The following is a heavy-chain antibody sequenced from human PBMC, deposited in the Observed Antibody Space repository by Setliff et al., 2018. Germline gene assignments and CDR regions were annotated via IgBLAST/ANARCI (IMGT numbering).Heavy chain of an antibody. CDR3: ARDSRVTVNYNFWSGQLDN. D-gene: IGHD3-3*01. CDR2: ISTSSGTR. J-gene: IGHJ4*02. Sequence: PGGSLRLSCVVSGFSFGNYGMTWVRQAPGKGLEWISYISTSSGTRYYADSVKGRFTISRDNANKSLYLQMNSLRGEDTAVYFCARDSRVTVNYNFWSGQLDNWGQGALVTVSS. V-gene: IGHV3-48*01. CDR1: GFSFGNYG.